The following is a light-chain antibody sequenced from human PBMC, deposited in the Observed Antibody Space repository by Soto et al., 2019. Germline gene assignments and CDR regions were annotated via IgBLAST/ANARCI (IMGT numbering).Light chain of an antibody. J-gene: IGKJ1*01. CDR3: QRYGTSPT. CDR1: HRVPTRD. Sequence: IVLTQSPGTLSFSPGERATLSCRPSHRVPTRDLAWYPQKPGQAPRLLIYFASRRATGIPVRFSGSGSGTDFTLTISRLEPEDFAVYYCQRYGTSPTFGQGAKVDIK. V-gene: IGKV3-20*01. CDR2: FAS.